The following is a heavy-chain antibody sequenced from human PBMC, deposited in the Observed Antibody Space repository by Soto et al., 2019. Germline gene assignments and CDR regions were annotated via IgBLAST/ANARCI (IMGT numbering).Heavy chain of an antibody. V-gene: IGHV1-69*13. D-gene: IGHD2-21*02. CDR1: GDTFSSYA. CDR2: IIPIFGTA. CDR3: ARRPSYCGGDCYFSNWFDP. J-gene: IGHJ5*02. Sequence: GASVKVSCKASGDTFSSYAISWVRQAPGQGLEWMGGIIPIFGTANYAQKFQGRVTITADESTSTAYMELSSLRSEDTAVYYCARRPSYCGGDCYFSNWFDPWGQGTLVTVSS.